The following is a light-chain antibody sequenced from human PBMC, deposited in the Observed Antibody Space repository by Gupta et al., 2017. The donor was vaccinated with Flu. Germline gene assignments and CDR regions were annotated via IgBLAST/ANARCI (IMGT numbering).Light chain of an antibody. CDR3: GTWDVSLSAWG. CDR1: DSNIGNKY. J-gene: IGLJ3*02. Sequence: QSVLTQPPSVSAPPGQKVNISCSGSDSNIGNKYVSWYQHHPGTAPKLLISDNNKRPSGIADRFSGSKSGTSVTLGITGPQAGDEADYYCGTWDVSLSAWGFGAGTKLTVL. V-gene: IGLV1-51*01. CDR2: DNN.